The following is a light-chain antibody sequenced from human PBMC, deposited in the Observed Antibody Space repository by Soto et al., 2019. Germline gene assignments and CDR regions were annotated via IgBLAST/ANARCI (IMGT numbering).Light chain of an antibody. Sequence: EIAMTQSPATLSVSPGERATLSCRASQSVYSTLAWYQQKPGQAPRLLIYGASTRATGIPARFSGTGSATEFTLTISSLQAEDSGVYYCQQYKKWPLTFGGGTKVEIK. J-gene: IGKJ4*01. CDR3: QQYKKWPLT. CDR1: QSVYST. V-gene: IGKV3-15*01. CDR2: GAS.